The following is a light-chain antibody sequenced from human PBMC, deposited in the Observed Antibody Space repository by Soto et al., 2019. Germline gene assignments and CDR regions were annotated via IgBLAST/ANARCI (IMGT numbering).Light chain of an antibody. CDR1: QSVISSY. CDR2: GAY. Sequence: EIVLTQSPATLSVSPGERATLSCRASQSVISSYLAWYQQKPGQAPSLLIYGAYSRATGVQDRFSGNGSGTDFALTITRLEPEDFALYYCKQYGDSPITFGQGTRLEIK. CDR3: KQYGDSPIT. V-gene: IGKV3-20*01. J-gene: IGKJ5*01.